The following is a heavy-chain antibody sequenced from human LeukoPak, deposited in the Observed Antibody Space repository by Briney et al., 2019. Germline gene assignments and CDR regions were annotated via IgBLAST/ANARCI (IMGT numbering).Heavy chain of an antibody. CDR1: GFIVSSNY. CDR3: ARDRDQLQFPYFFDY. J-gene: IGHJ4*02. V-gene: IGHV3-66*01. D-gene: IGHD2-2*01. Sequence: GGSLRLSCAGSGFIVSSNYMSWVRQAAGKGLEWVSVIYGSSRTYYADSVKGRFTISRDNSKNTVYLQMDSLRAEDTAVYYCARDRDQLQFPYFFDYWGRGTLVTVSS. CDR2: IYGSSRT.